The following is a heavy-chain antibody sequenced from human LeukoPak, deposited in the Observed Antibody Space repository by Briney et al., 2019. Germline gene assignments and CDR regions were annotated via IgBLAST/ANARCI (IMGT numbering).Heavy chain of an antibody. D-gene: IGHD3-22*01. J-gene: IGHJ4*02. CDR1: GGSMANYY. CDR2: TYYSGNT. CDR3: TRGRAYYDSTGYYY. V-gene: IGHV4-59*01. Sequence: SETLSLTCTVSGGSMANYYWTWIRQSPGKGLEWIGHTYYSGNTNYNPSLKSRVTISIDTSKNQFSLKLSSVTAADTAVYYCTRGRAYYDSTGYYYWGRGILVTVSS.